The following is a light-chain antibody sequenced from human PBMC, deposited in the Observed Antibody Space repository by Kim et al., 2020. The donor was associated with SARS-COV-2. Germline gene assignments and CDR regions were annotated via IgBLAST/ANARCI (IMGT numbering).Light chain of an antibody. V-gene: IGLV3-21*04. CDR3: QVWDSNTDHLV. J-gene: IGLJ3*02. Sequence: SYELTLPPSVSVAPGKTASITCGGSDIGLKSVHWYQQRPGQAPLLVIYYDSDRPSGIPERFTGSISGNTATLTISRAEAGDEADYYCQVWDSNTDHLVFGGGTQLTVL. CDR2: YDS. CDR1: DIGLKS.